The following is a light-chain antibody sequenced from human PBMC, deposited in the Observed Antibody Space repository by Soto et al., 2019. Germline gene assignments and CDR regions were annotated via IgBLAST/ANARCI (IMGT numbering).Light chain of an antibody. CDR2: TND. J-gene: IGLJ1*01. CDR3: SSWDDNLDAVV. CDR1: SSNIGSNT. V-gene: IGLV1-44*01. Sequence: QSVLTQPPSASGTPGQRVTISCSGSSSNIGSNTVNWYQQLPGTAPKLLIYTNDQRPSGVPDRFSGSRSGTSASLAISGLQFEDEADYHCSSWDDNLDAVVFGAGTK.